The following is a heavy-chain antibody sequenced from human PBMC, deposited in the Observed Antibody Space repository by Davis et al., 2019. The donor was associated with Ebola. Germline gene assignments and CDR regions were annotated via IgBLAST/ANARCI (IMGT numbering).Heavy chain of an antibody. CDR1: VITFSSYA. V-gene: IGHV3-21*01. J-gene: IGHJ3*01. CDR3: ARDRPYYDPSAYHPFGAFDV. D-gene: IGHD3-16*01. CDR2: ISSDSDYI. Sequence: PGGSLRLSCTDSVITFSSYAMTWVRQAPGKGLEWVSSISSDSDYIYYADSAKGRFTISRDNAKNSLYLHMNSLRAEDTAVYYCARDRPYYDPSAYHPFGAFDVWGLGTMVTVSS.